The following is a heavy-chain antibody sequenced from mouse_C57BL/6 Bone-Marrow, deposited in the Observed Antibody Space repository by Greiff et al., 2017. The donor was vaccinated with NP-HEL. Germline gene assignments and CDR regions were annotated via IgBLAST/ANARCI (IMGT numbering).Heavy chain of an antibody. Sequence: VESGASVKISCKASGYAFSSYWMNWVKQRPGKGLEWIGQIYPGDGDTNYNGKFKGKATLTADKSSSTAYMQLSSLTSEDSAVYFCELGWYFDVWGTGTTVTVSS. CDR2: IYPGDGDT. CDR3: ELGWYFDV. J-gene: IGHJ1*03. CDR1: GYAFSSYW. D-gene: IGHD4-1*01. V-gene: IGHV1-80*01.